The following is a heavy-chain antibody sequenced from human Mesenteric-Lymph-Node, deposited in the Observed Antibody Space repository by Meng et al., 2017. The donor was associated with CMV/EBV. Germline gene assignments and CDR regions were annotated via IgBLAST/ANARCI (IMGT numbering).Heavy chain of an antibody. J-gene: IGHJ3*02. CDR2: ISYDGSNK. V-gene: IGHV3-30*04. D-gene: IGHD5-24*01. Sequence: GESLKISCAASTFTFSSYAMHWVRQAPGKGLEWVALISYDGSNKYYADSVKGRFTISRDNSKNTLYLQMNSLGAEDTAVYYCTRGGTYNSVDAFDIWGQGTMVTVSS. CDR3: TRGGTYNSVDAFDI. CDR1: TFTFSSYA.